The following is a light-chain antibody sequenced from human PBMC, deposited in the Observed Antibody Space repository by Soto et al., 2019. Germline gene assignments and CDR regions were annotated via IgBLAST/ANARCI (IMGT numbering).Light chain of an antibody. Sequence: QTVVTQEASLSVSPGTTVTLTCGLSSGSVSANYYPSWYQQTPGQAPRTLIYNTNTRSSGVPDRFSGSILGNKAALTITGAQADDESDYYCVLYMGSGIWVFGGGTKLNVL. CDR3: VLYMGSGIWV. CDR2: NTN. V-gene: IGLV8-61*01. J-gene: IGLJ3*02. CDR1: SGSVSANYY.